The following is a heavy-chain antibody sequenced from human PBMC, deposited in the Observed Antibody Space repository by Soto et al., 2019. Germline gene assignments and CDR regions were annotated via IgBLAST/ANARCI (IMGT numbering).Heavy chain of an antibody. CDR3: ARDLTGSGWYNY. CDR1: GGTFSSYA. CDR2: IIPIFGTA. D-gene: IGHD6-19*01. Sequence: SVKVSCKASGGTFSSYAISWVRQAPGRGLEWMGGIIPIFGTANYAQKFQGRVTITADESTSTAYMELSSLRSEDTAVYYCARDLTGSGWYNYWGQGTLVTVAS. J-gene: IGHJ4*02. V-gene: IGHV1-69*13.